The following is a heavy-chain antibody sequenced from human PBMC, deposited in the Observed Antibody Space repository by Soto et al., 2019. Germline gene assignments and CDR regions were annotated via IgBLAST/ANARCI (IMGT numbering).Heavy chain of an antibody. Sequence: ASVKVSCKASGGTFSSYAISWVRQAPGQGLEWMGGIIPIFGTANYAQKFQGRVTITADEPTSTAYMELSSLRSEDTAVYYCTVSATVLRYFDDYGMDVWGQGTTVTVSS. CDR3: TVSATVLRYFDDYGMDV. D-gene: IGHD3-9*01. CDR2: IIPIFGTA. V-gene: IGHV1-69*13. CDR1: GGTFSSYA. J-gene: IGHJ6*02.